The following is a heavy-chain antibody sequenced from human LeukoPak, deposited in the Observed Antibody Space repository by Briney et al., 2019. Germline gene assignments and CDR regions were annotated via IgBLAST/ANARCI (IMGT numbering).Heavy chain of an antibody. CDR3: VRDLTIVGVAQVHH. Sequence: GGSLRLSCAASGFTFSIYTMNWVRQAPGKGLEWISYISTNSGTIWYADSVKGRFSISRDNAKNSLSLHMNSLRAEDTAVYYCVRDLTIVGVAQVHHWGQGTLVTVSS. V-gene: IGHV3-48*01. CDR2: ISTNSGTI. CDR1: GFTFSIYT. D-gene: IGHD1-26*01. J-gene: IGHJ5*02.